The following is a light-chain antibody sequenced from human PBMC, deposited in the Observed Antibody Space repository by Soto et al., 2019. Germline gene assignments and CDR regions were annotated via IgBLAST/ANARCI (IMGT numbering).Light chain of an antibody. J-gene: IGLJ3*02. CDR2: EVS. V-gene: IGLV2-14*01. CDR1: SSDVGGYNY. Sequence: QSALTQPASVSGSPGQSITISCTGTSSDVGGYNYVSWYQQHPGKAPKLMIYEVSTRPSGVSNRFSGSKSGNTASLTISGLQAEDEADYYCSSYTSSSTRVFGGGTTLTVL. CDR3: SSYTSSSTRV.